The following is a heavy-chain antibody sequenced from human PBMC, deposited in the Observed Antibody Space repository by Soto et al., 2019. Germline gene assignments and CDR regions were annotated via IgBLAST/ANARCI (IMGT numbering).Heavy chain of an antibody. CDR3: ARGVATIGP. Sequence: QVQLQESGPRLVKPSETLSLTCTVSGDSISSYYWSWTRQPPGKGLEWIGYIYYSGSTNYNPSLKSRVTLSVDTPKKQFSLKLTSVTAADTAVYYCARGVATIGPWGQGTLVTVSS. J-gene: IGHJ5*02. V-gene: IGHV4-59*01. CDR1: GDSISSYY. CDR2: IYYSGST. D-gene: IGHD5-12*01.